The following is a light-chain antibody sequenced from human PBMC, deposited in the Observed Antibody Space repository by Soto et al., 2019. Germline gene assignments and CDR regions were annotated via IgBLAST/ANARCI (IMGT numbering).Light chain of an antibody. V-gene: IGKV3-20*01. CDR3: QQYGSSPWS. Sequence: EIVLTQSPSTLSLSPGERATLSCRASQSISSSYLAWYQQKPGQAPRLLIYGASSRATGIPDRFSGIGSGTDFTLTISRLEPEDLAVYYCQQYGSSPWSFGQGTKVEIK. J-gene: IGKJ1*01. CDR2: GAS. CDR1: QSISSSY.